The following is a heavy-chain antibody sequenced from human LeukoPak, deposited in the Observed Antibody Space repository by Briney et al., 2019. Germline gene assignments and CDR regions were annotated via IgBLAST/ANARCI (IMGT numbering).Heavy chain of an antibody. CDR1: GFVFSNYW. J-gene: IGHJ4*02. D-gene: IGHD1-1*01. CDR2: IKTDGSTI. CDR3: ARTTGTDRYFDY. Sequence: GGSLRLSCAASGFVFSNYWMHWVRQAPGKGLVWVSRIKTDGSTITYADSVKGRFTISRDNAMNTLYLQMNSLGAEDTAVYYCARTTGTDRYFDYWGQGTLVTVSS. V-gene: IGHV3-74*01.